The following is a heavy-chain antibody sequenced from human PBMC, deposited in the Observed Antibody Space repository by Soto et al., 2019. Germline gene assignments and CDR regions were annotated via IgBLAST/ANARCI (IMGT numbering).Heavy chain of an antibody. CDR2: IYHSGTT. J-gene: IGHJ4*02. Sequence: PSETLSLTCTVSVGSIVNNDYSWTWFRQPPGKGLEWIGYIYHSGTTYYNPSLTSRVTISVDGSNNQFSLKLTSMTAADTAVYYCATVIPATRYFAYWGQGILVTVSS. D-gene: IGHD2-15*01. CDR3: ATVIPATRYFAY. CDR1: VGSIVNNDYS. V-gene: IGHV4-30-2*01.